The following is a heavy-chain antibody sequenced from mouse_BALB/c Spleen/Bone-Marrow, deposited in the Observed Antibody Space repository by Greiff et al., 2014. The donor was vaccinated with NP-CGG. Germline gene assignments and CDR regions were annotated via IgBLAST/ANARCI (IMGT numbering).Heavy chain of an antibody. CDR2: IDPSDSYT. CDR3: ARWLLRYYAMDD. V-gene: IGHV1-69*02. Sequence: QVQLKHSGAELVKPGASVKLSCKASGYTFTSYWMHWVKQRPGQGLEWIGEIDPSDSYTNYNQKFKGKATLTVDKSSSTAYMQLSSLTSEDSAVYFCARWLLRYYAMDDWGQGTSVTVSS. CDR1: GYTFTSYW. J-gene: IGHJ4*01. D-gene: IGHD2-3*01.